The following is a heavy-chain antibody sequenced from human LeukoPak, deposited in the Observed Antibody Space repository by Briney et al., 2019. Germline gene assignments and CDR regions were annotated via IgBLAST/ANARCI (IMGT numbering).Heavy chain of an antibody. CDR2: IYTSGST. CDR3: ARDPSIAVAGIYGMDV. J-gene: IGHJ6*02. V-gene: IGHV4-61*02. Sequence: PSQTLSLTCTVSGGSISSGSYYWSWIRQPAGKGLEWIGRIYTSGSTNYNPSLKSRVTISVDTSKNQFSLKLSSVTAADTAAYYCARDPSIAVAGIYGMDVWGQGTTVTVSS. CDR1: GGSISSGSYY. D-gene: IGHD6-19*01.